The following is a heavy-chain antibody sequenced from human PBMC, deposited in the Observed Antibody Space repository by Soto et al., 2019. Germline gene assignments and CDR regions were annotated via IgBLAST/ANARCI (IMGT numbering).Heavy chain of an antibody. Sequence: VKVSCKASGGTFSSYAISWARQAPGQGLEWMGGIIPIFGTANYAQKFQGRVTITADESTSTAYMELSSLRSEDTAVYYCARPYDSSGYYLGWFDPWGQGTLVTVSS. D-gene: IGHD3-22*01. CDR1: GGTFSSYA. V-gene: IGHV1-69*13. CDR3: ARPYDSSGYYLGWFDP. CDR2: IIPIFGTA. J-gene: IGHJ5*02.